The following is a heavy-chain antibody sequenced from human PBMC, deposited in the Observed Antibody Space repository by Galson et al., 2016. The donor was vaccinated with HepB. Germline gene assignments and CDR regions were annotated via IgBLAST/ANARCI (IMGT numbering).Heavy chain of an antibody. CDR2: IHSSGDTI. V-gene: IGHV3-48*01. J-gene: IGHJ2*01. CDR1: GFTLSHHT. CDR3: VRGRYCTGVTCYSTSAFRYFDL. Sequence: SLRLSCAVSGFTLSHHTMNWVRQAPGKGPEWVSYIHSSGDTIHYADSVKGRFTISRDNAKNTLYLQMNSLRAEDTAVYYCVRGRYCTGVTCYSTSAFRYFDLWGRGTLVTVSS. D-gene: IGHD2-15*01.